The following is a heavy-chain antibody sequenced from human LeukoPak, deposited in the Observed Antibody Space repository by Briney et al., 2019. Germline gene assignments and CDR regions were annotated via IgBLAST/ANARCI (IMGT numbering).Heavy chain of an antibody. CDR3: ARDRMVVPAAIDWFDP. Sequence: ASVKVSCKASGYTFTGYYMHWVRQAPGQGLEWMGWINPNSGGTNYAQKFQGRATMTRDTSISTAYMELSRLRSDDTAVYYCARDRMVVPAAIDWFDPWGPGTLVTVSS. D-gene: IGHD2-2*01. V-gene: IGHV1-2*02. J-gene: IGHJ5*02. CDR2: INPNSGGT. CDR1: GYTFTGYY.